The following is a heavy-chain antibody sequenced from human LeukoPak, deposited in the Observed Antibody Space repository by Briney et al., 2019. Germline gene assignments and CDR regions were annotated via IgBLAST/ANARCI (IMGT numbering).Heavy chain of an antibody. CDR1: GFTFSSYE. D-gene: IGHD2-2*01. J-gene: IGHJ4*02. CDR2: IIGGAGGT. Sequence: PGGSLRLSSAASGFTFSSYEMSWVRQAPGKGLEWVSGIIGGAGGTYYADSVKGRFTISRDNSKNTLYLQMNSLRAEDTAVYYCAHGSMYQLDYWGQGTLVTVSS. CDR3: AHGSMYQLDY. V-gene: IGHV3-23*01.